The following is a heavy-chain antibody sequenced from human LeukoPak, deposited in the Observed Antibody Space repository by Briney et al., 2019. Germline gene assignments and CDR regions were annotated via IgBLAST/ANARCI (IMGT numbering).Heavy chain of an antibody. Sequence: SQTLSLTCDVSGGSISSGAHYWTWIRQPVGKGLEWLGRIFTSGSPTYNSSLKSRLTISIDKSKNQFSLKLSSVTAADTAVYYCARRWNYKDAFDIWGQGTMVTVSS. CDR3: ARRWNYKDAFDI. CDR2: IFTSGSP. J-gene: IGHJ3*02. V-gene: IGHV4-61*02. D-gene: IGHD1-7*01. CDR1: GGSISSGAHY.